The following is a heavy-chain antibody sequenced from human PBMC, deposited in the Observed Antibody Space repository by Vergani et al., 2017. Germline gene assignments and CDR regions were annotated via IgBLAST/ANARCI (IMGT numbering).Heavy chain of an antibody. CDR2: INTNTGNP. CDR1: GYTFTNYA. V-gene: IGHV7-4-1*02. CDR3: ARHPPALADAFDL. J-gene: IGHJ3*01. Sequence: QVQQVQSGSELKKPGASVKVSCKTSGYTFTNYAINWVRQAPGKGLEWMGWINTNTGNPTYAPGFTGRFVFSLDTSVSTAYLQISSLTPEDTAIYYWARHPPALADAFDLWGQGTMVTVSS.